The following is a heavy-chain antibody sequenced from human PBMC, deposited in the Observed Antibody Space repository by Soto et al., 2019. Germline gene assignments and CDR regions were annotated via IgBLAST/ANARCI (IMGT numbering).Heavy chain of an antibody. V-gene: IGHV5-51*01. Sequence: GGSLRLSCKGSGFSFTNHWIGWVRQMPGKGLEWMGIIYPGDSDTRYSPSFQGQVTISADKSISTAYLQWSSLKASDTAMYYCARHYGYCSSASCNLFFDYWGQGTLVTVSS. CDR1: GFSFTNHW. D-gene: IGHD2-2*01. CDR2: IYPGDSDT. CDR3: ARHYGYCSSASCNLFFDY. J-gene: IGHJ4*02.